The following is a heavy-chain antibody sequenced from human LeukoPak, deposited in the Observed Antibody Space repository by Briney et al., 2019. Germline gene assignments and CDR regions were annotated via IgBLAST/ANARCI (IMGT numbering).Heavy chain of an antibody. D-gene: IGHD6-13*01. V-gene: IGHV4-39*01. J-gene: IGHJ4*02. Sequence: SETLSLTCTVSDGSISSSSYYWGWIRQPPGKGLEWIGIIYYTGSTSYNPSLKSRVTISVDTSNNQFSLKLSSVTAADPAVYYCARQGSIWYEVDYWGQGALVTVSS. CDR1: DGSISSSSYY. CDR2: IYYTGST. CDR3: ARQGSIWYEVDY.